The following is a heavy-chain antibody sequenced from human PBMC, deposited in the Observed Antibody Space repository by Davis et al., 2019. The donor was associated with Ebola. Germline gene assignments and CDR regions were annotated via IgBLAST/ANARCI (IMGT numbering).Heavy chain of an antibody. Sequence: MPGGSLRLSCTVSGGSISSSNYYWGWIRQPPGKGLEWIGTIYYSGSTYYNPSLKSRVTISVDTSKNQFSLKLSSVTAADTAVYYCARHQYCSSTSCYLVLDYWGQGTLVTVSS. D-gene: IGHD2-2*01. CDR1: GGSISSSNYY. CDR3: ARHQYCSSTSCYLVLDY. J-gene: IGHJ4*02. CDR2: IYYSGST. V-gene: IGHV4-39*01.